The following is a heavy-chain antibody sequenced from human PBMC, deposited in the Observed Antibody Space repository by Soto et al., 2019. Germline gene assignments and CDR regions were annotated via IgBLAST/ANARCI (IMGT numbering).Heavy chain of an antibody. CDR2: ISAYNANT. J-gene: IGHJ4*02. CDR3: ARDRLGATGDY. CDR1: GYTFTSYG. Sequence: ASVKVSCKASGYTFTSYGISWIRQAPGQGLEWMGWISAYNANTNYAQKLQGRVTMTTDTSTSTSYMELRSLRSDDTAVYFCARDRLGATGDYWGQGTLVTVSS. V-gene: IGHV1-18*01. D-gene: IGHD1-26*01.